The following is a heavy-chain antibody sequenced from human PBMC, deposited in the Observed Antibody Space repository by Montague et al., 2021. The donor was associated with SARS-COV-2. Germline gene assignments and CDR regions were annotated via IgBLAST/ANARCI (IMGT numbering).Heavy chain of an antibody. CDR1: DGSVSAYF. Sequence: SETLSLTCDFSDGSVSAYFWSWVRQLPGKGLEWIGQVDRSGTAHYSPSLQSRLTLSVDTSNNQVSLNLTSVTATDTATYYCARGRDSGTYFGTKYYFQYGLDVWGQGTTGTGSS. D-gene: IGHD3-10*01. J-gene: IGHJ6*02. V-gene: IGHV4-34*01. CDR3: ARGRDSGTYFGTKYYFQYGLDV. CDR2: VDRSGTA.